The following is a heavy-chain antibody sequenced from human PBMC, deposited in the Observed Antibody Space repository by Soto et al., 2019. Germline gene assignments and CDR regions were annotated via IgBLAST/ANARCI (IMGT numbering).Heavy chain of an antibody. J-gene: IGHJ4*02. CDR1: GFTFSTYS. Sequence: EVQLVESGGGLVKPGGSLRLSWAASGFTFSTYSMDWVRQAPGKGLEWVSCIGSSSSYIYYVDAVKGRFTISRDNAKISLYLQMNSLRAEDTAVYYCASRGSSGYPGYWGQGTLVTVSS. CDR2: IGSSSSYI. CDR3: ASRGSSGYPGY. V-gene: IGHV3-21*01. D-gene: IGHD6-19*01.